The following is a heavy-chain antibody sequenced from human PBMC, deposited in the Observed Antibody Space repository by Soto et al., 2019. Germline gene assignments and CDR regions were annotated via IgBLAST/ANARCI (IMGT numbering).Heavy chain of an antibody. CDR1: GGTFSSYA. CDR3: ARDGGLGGATGYDY. D-gene: IGHD1-26*01. J-gene: IGHJ4*02. V-gene: IGHV1-69*13. CDR2: IIPIFGTA. Sequence: ASVKVSCKASGGTFSSYAISWVRQAPGQGLEWMGGIIPIFGTANYAQKFQGRVTITADESTSTAYMELSSLRSEDTAVYYCARDGGLGGATGYDYWGQGTLVTVSS.